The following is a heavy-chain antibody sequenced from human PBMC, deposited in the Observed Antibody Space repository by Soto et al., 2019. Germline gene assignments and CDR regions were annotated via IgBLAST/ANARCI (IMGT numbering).Heavy chain of an antibody. Sequence: EVQLLESGGGLVQPGGSLRLSCGASGFTFSDNAMTWVRQAPGKGLEWVSSISDDGDSTYYADSVKGRFTISRDNSKNQLVLPMSSLGAEDTAVYYCAKSLSTAVNYGLDVWGQGTSVTVSS. CDR1: GFTFSDNA. J-gene: IGHJ6*02. D-gene: IGHD2-2*01. CDR3: AKSLSTAVNYGLDV. V-gene: IGHV3-23*01. CDR2: ISDDGDST.